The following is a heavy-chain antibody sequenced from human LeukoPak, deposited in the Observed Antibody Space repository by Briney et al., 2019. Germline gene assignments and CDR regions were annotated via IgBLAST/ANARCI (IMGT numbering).Heavy chain of an antibody. J-gene: IGHJ4*02. Sequence: PSETLSLTCTVSGGSISSSSYYWGWIRQPPGKGLEWIGSIYYSGNTYYNPSLKSRVTISIDTSKNQFSLKLSSVTAADTAVYYWARQNDFWSGNFLWNWGQGTLVTVSS. D-gene: IGHD3-3*01. V-gene: IGHV4-39*01. CDR1: GGSISSSSYY. CDR3: ARQNDFWSGNFLWN. CDR2: IYYSGNT.